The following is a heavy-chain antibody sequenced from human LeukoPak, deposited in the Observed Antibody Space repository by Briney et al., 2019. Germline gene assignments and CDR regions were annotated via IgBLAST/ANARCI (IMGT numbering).Heavy chain of an antibody. CDR3: AKMGLDHAVFDY. CDR2: ISYDGSNK. Sequence: GGSLRLSCAASGFTFSSYAMHWVRQAPGKGLEWVAVISYDGSNKYYADSVKGRFSISRDNAKNTLYLQMNSLRAEDTAVYYCAKMGLDHAVFDYWGQGTLVTVSS. CDR1: GFTFSSYA. V-gene: IGHV3-30*04. D-gene: IGHD1-14*01. J-gene: IGHJ4*02.